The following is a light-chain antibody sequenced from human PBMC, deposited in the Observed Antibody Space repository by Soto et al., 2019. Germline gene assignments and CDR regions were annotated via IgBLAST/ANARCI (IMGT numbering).Light chain of an antibody. CDR3: AAWDGSLNGVV. CDR2: TNH. V-gene: IGLV1-44*01. CDR1: SSNIGTNT. J-gene: IGLJ2*01. Sequence: QSVLTQPPSASGTPGQRVTISCSGSSSNIGTNTVNWYQQLPGAAPKLLIYTNHQRPSGVPDRFSGPMSGTSASLAISGLQSEDEADYYCAAWDGSLNGVVFGGGTKLTVL.